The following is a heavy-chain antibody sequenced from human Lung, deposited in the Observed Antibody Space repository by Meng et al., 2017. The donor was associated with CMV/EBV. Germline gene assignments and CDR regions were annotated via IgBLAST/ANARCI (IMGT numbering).Heavy chain of an antibody. Sequence: GGSLRLXCAASGFTFSNYGMHWVHQAPGKGLEWVAFISYDGSNKYYADSVKGRFTISRDNSKNTLYLQMNSLRAEDTAVYYCARDADSSSFSPESARGYYYFGMDVWGQGTTVTVSS. CDR2: ISYDGSNK. CDR3: ARDADSSSFSPESARGYYYFGMDV. J-gene: IGHJ6*02. CDR1: GFTFSNYG. D-gene: IGHD6-13*01. V-gene: IGHV3-30*19.